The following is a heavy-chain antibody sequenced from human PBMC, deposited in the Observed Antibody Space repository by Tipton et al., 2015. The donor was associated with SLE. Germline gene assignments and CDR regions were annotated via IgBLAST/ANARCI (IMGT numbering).Heavy chain of an antibody. V-gene: IGHV4-31*03. CDR3: ARTAVLAAIMMDV. Sequence: TLSLTCSVSGASISNDGHYWSWIRHHPGKGLEWIGYIYYSGNTYYNPSLSSRITISMDSSKNQLSLKLNAVTAADTAVYYCARTAVLAAIMMDVWGQGTTVTVSS. CDR2: IYYSGNT. CDR1: GASISNDGHY. D-gene: IGHD3-3*02. J-gene: IGHJ6*02.